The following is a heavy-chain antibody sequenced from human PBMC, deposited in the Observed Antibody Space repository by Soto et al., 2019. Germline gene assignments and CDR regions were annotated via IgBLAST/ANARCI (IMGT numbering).Heavy chain of an antibody. V-gene: IGHV4-31*02. CDR2: IYYSGST. J-gene: IGHJ4*02. CDR1: GGSISSGGYY. CDR3: AREVMGYRSGGSCWDYFDY. Sequence: PSETLSLTCTVSGGSISSGGYYWSWIRQHPGKGLEWIGYIYYSGSTYYNPSLKSRVTISVDTSKNQFSLKLSSVTAADTAVYYCAREVMGYRSGGSCWDYFDYWGQGTLVTVSS. D-gene: IGHD2-15*01.